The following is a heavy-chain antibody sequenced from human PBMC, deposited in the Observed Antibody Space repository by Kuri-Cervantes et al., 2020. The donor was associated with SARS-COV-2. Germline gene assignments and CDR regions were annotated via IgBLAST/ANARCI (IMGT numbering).Heavy chain of an antibody. Sequence: GESLKISCVASGFTFRTYTMNWVRQAPGKALEWVSSISGSESYKYYADSMKGRFTISRDNAKNSLYLQMNSLRAEDTAVYYCASDRVGASGYWGQGTLVTVSS. V-gene: IGHV3-21*01. D-gene: IGHD1-26*01. CDR1: GFTFRTYT. J-gene: IGHJ4*02. CDR3: ASDRVGASGY. CDR2: ISGSESYK.